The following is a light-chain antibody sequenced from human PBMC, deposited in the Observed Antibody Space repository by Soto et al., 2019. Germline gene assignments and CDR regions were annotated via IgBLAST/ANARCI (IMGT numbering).Light chain of an antibody. CDR2: KAS. CDR1: QRITNW. V-gene: IGKV1-5*03. J-gene: IGKJ2*01. Sequence: DIPMTQSPSTLSASIGDRVTITCRASQRITNWLVWYQQKPGKAPKLLIYKASSLESGVSSRCSGSGSGTEFTVTISSLQPDDVATYYCQQYNSYPYTFSQGTQL. CDR3: QQYNSYPYT.